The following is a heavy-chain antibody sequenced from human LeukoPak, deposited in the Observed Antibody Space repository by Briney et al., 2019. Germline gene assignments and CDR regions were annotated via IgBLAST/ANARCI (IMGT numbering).Heavy chain of an antibody. V-gene: IGHV5-51*01. CDR3: ARLGYYDSVSYFAEFDP. CDR2: IYAGDSDT. CDR1: GYSFTNYW. D-gene: IGHD3-10*01. Sequence: GESLKISCKGSGYSFTNYWIGWVRQMPGKGLEWMGIIYAGDSDTRYSPSFQGQVTISAGKSISTAHLQWSSLKASDTAMYYCARLGYYDSVSYFAEFDPWGQGTLVTVSS. J-gene: IGHJ5*02.